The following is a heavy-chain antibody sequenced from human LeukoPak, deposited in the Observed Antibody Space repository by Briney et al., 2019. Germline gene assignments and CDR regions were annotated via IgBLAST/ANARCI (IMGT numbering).Heavy chain of an antibody. D-gene: IGHD3-22*01. V-gene: IGHV5-51*01. CDR2: IYPGDSYT. CDR1: GYSFTSYW. CDR3: ARGGYYFDSSGYSEY. Sequence: GESLKISCKGSGYSFTSYWIAWVRQMPGKGLEWMGIIYPGDSYTTYSPSFQGQVTISADKSISTAYLQWRSLKASDTAMYYCARGGYYFDSSGYSEYWGQGTLVTVSS. J-gene: IGHJ4*02.